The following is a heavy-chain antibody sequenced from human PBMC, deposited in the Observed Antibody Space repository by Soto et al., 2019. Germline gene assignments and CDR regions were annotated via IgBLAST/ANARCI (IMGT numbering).Heavy chain of an antibody. CDR1: GGSFSGYY. D-gene: IGHD2-15*01. CDR3: ARGRRVPGYCSGGSCYFGAFDI. V-gene: IGHV4-34*01. Sequence: SETLSLTCAVYGGSFSGYYWSWIRQPPGKGLEWTGEINHSGSTNYNPSLKSRVTISVDTSKNQFSLKLSSVTAADTAVYYWARGRRVPGYCSGGSCYFGAFDIWGQGTMVTVSS. J-gene: IGHJ3*02. CDR2: INHSGST.